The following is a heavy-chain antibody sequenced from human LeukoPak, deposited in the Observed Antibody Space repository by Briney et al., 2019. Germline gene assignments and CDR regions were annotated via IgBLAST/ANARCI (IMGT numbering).Heavy chain of an antibody. Sequence: PSETLSLTCTVSGGSISSSSYYWGWIRQPPGKGLVWIGSIYYSGSTYYNPSLKSRVTLSVDTSKNQFSLKLSSVTAADTAVYYCARHEVWAGYDFWSGYYGHYFDYWGQGTLVTVSS. CDR1: GGSISSSSYY. D-gene: IGHD3-3*01. J-gene: IGHJ4*02. V-gene: IGHV4-39*01. CDR3: ARHEVWAGYDFWSGYYGHYFDY. CDR2: IYYSGST.